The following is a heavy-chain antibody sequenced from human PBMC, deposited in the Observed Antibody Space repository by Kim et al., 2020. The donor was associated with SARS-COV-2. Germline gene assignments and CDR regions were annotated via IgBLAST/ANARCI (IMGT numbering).Heavy chain of an antibody. CDR1: GFTVSSNY. Sequence: GGSLRLSCAASGFTVSSNYMSWVRQAPGKGLEWVSVIYSGGSTYYADSVKGRFTISRHNSKNTLYLQMNSLRAEDTAVYYCASSLMVRGVFDAFDIWGQGTMVTVSS. J-gene: IGHJ3*02. D-gene: IGHD3-10*01. CDR3: ASSLMVRGVFDAFDI. CDR2: IYSGGST. V-gene: IGHV3-53*04.